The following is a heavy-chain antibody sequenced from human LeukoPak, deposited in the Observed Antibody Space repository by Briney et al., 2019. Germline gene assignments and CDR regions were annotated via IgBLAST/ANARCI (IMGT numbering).Heavy chain of an antibody. D-gene: IGHD1-1*01. J-gene: IGHJ4*02. Sequence: PGGSLRLSCEASGFTFSSYPMTWVRQTPGKGLESVSVITDDEDTYYADSVKGRFTISRDNSQNTVFLQMNSLRVEDTAVYYCAKVDYWSPENYFDSWGQGTLVTVSS. CDR2: ITDDEDT. CDR1: GFTFSSYP. CDR3: AKVDYWSPENYFDS. V-gene: IGHV3-23*01.